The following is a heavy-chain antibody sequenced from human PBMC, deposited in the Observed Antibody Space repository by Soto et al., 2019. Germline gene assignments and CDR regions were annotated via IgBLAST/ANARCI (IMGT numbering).Heavy chain of an antibody. V-gene: IGHV4-34*01. CDR3: ARGARIAAAETNWFDP. Sequence: PSETLSLTCTVSGGSISSYYWSWIRQPPGKGLEWIGEINHSGSTNYNPSLKSRVTISVDTSKNQFSLKLSSVTAADTAVYYCARGARIAAAETNWFDPWGQGTLVTVS. J-gene: IGHJ5*02. CDR2: INHSGST. D-gene: IGHD6-13*01. CDR1: GGSISSYY.